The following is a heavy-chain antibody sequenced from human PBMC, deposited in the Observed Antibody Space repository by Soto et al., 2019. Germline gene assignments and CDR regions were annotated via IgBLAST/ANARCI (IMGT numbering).Heavy chain of an antibody. Sequence: QVQLVESGGGVVQPGRSLRLSCAASGFTFSNYGMHWVRQAPGKGLEWVAVIWYDGSNKYYGDSVKGRFTISRDNSKNTLYLQMTSLRGEDMAVYYCARDRDPMTTVTEIGCWGQGTLVTVSS. V-gene: IGHV3-33*01. D-gene: IGHD4-17*01. CDR1: GFTFSNYG. J-gene: IGHJ4*02. CDR2: IWYDGSNK. CDR3: ARDRDPMTTVTEIGC.